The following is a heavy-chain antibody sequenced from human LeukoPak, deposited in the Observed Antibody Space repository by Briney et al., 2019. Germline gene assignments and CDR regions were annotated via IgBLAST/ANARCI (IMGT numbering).Heavy chain of an antibody. CDR3: ARSDSSSWGYYYYYYMDV. CDR2: IYYSGST. Sequence: SETLSLTCTVSGGSISSYYWSWIRQPPGKGLEWIGYIYYSGSTSYNPSLKSRVTISVDTSKNQFSLKLSSVTAADTAVYYCARSDSSSWGYYYYYYMDVWGNGTTVTVSS. CDR1: GGSISSYY. D-gene: IGHD6-13*01. J-gene: IGHJ6*03. V-gene: IGHV4-59*01.